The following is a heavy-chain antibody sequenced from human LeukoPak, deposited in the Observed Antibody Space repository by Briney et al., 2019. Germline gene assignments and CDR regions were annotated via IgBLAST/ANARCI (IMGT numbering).Heavy chain of an antibody. CDR1: GFTFSTYG. V-gene: IGHV3-30*03. D-gene: IGHD4-11*01. CDR2: LSDDGSNK. J-gene: IGHJ4*02. Sequence: SGGSLRLSCAVSGFTFSTYGIHWVRQAPGKGLEWVASLSDDGSNKKFADSVKGRFSLSRDYPKNTLYLQMGSLRAEDMAVYYCARGHTVTSFDYWGQGTLVTVSS. CDR3: ARGHTVTSFDY.